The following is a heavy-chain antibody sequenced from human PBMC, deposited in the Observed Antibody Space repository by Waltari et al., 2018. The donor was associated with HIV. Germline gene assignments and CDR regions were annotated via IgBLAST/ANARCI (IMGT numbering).Heavy chain of an antibody. V-gene: IGHV1-2*06. CDR2: INPNSGGT. CDR1: GYTFTGYY. D-gene: IGHD5-12*01. J-gene: IGHJ5*02. Sequence: QVQLVQSGAEVKKPGASVKVSCKASGYTFTGYYMHWVRQAPGQGLEWMGRINPNSGGTNYAQKFQGRVTMTRDTSISTAYMELSRLRSDDTAVYYCARLPSGYLAVAEAVFDPWGQGTLVTVSS. CDR3: ARLPSGYLAVAEAVFDP.